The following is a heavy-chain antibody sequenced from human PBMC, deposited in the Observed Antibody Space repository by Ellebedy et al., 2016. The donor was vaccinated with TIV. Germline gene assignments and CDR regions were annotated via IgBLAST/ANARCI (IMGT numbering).Heavy chain of an antibody. V-gene: IGHV4-59*01. CDR2: IHNSGRT. Sequence: MPSETLSLTCTVSGGSISSSYWSWIRQPPGKGLEWIGYIHNSGRTNYNPSLKSRVTISMDTSKNKFSLKLSSVTAADTAVYYCARSAGEMATRGFDYWGQGTLVTVSS. J-gene: IGHJ4*02. CDR3: ARSAGEMATRGFDY. D-gene: IGHD5-24*01. CDR1: GGSISSSY.